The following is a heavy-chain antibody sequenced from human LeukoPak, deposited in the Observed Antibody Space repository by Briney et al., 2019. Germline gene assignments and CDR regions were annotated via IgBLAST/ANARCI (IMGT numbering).Heavy chain of an antibody. CDR3: ARPGLEGGNSPYYFDY. CDR1: GYRFSTYW. Sequence: GESLKISCQGSGYRFSTYWIGWVRQLPGKGLEWMGIIYPGESDTRYSPSFQGQVTISADKSISTAYLQWSTLKASDSAMYYCARPGLEGGNSPYYFDYWGQGTLVTVSS. CDR2: IYPGESDT. V-gene: IGHV5-51*01. D-gene: IGHD4-23*01. J-gene: IGHJ4*02.